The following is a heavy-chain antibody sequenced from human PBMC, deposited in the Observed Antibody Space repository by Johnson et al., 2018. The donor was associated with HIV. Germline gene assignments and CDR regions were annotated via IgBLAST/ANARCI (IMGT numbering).Heavy chain of an antibody. CDR3: ARDYETI. D-gene: IGHD3-16*01. Sequence: VQLVESGGGVVQPGRYLRLSCAASGFTFNSYGMHWVRQATGKGLEWVSAIGTAGDTYYPGSVKGRFTISRDNSKNTLYLEMNSLRAEDTAVYYCARDYETIWGQGTMVTVSS. CDR1: GFTFNSYG. V-gene: IGHV3-13*01. CDR2: IGTAGDT. J-gene: IGHJ3*02.